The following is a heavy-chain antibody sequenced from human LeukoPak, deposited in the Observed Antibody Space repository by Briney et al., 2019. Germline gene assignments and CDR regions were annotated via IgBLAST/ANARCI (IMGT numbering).Heavy chain of an antibody. Sequence: PGGSLRLSCADSGFTFSNYNMNWVRQAPGKAMEWVSSITSSGTYTFYADSVKGRFTISRDNAKNSLYLQMDSLGPEDTAVYYCARDSYSGNYGTYYYYMDVWGKGTTVTISS. J-gene: IGHJ6*03. CDR3: ARDSYSGNYGTYYYYMDV. CDR2: ITSSGTYT. V-gene: IGHV3-21*01. D-gene: IGHD1-26*01. CDR1: GFTFSNYN.